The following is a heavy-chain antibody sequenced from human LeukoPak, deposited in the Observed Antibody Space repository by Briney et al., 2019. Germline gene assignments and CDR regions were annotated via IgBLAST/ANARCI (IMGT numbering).Heavy chain of an antibody. J-gene: IGHJ4*02. CDR2: IYYSGST. Sequence: SETLSLTCTVSGGSISSSSYYWGWIRQPPGKGLEWIGSIYYSGSTYYNPSLKSRVTISVDTSKNQFSLKLSSVTAADTAVYYCARDQQLWFPIGYWGQGTLVTVSS. D-gene: IGHD5-18*01. CDR1: GGSISSSSYY. V-gene: IGHV4-39*07. CDR3: ARDQQLWFPIGY.